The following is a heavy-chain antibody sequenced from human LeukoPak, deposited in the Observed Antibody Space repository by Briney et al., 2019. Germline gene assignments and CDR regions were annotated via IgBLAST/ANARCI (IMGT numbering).Heavy chain of an antibody. CDR2: IRYDGSNK. D-gene: IGHD2-2*01. Sequence: GGSLRLSCAASGFTFSSYGMHWVRQAPGKGLEWVAFIRYDGSNKYYADSVKGRFTISRDNSKNTLYLQMNSLRAEDTAVYYCAKGPSCSSTSCYVLGYFDYWGQGTLVTVSS. CDR1: GFTFSSYG. CDR3: AKGPSCSSTSCYVLGYFDY. V-gene: IGHV3-30*02. J-gene: IGHJ4*02.